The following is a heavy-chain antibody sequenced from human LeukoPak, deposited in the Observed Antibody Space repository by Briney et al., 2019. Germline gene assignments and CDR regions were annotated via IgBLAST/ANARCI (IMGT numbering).Heavy chain of an antibody. Sequence: GGSLRLSCAASGLTFSRYWMHWVRQAPGKGLVWVSRINNDGSSTTYADSVKGRFAISRDTAKNTLFLQMNSLRDEDTAVYYCRAVAGPVDFWGQGTLVSVSS. CDR2: INNDGSST. CDR3: RAVAGPVDF. D-gene: IGHD6-19*01. J-gene: IGHJ4*02. V-gene: IGHV3-74*01. CDR1: GLTFSRYW.